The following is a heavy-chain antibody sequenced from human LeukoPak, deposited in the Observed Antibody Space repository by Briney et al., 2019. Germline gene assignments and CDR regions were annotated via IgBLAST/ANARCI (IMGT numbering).Heavy chain of an antibody. V-gene: IGHV5-51*01. CDR1: GYSFSTYW. D-gene: IGHD3-22*01. Sequence: HGESLKISCKGSGYSFSTYWIAWVRQMPGKGLEWMGIIYPGDSDTRYSPSFQGQVTISADKSVNTAYLQWSSLKASDTAMYYCARPNITSYYDSRGYDAFDVWGQGTMVTVYS. CDR2: IYPGDSDT. CDR3: ARPNITSYYDSRGYDAFDV. J-gene: IGHJ3*01.